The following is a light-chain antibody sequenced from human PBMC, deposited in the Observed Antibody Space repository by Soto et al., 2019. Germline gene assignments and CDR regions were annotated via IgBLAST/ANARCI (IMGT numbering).Light chain of an antibody. CDR1: QSISDT. V-gene: IGKV3-15*01. CDR3: QQYNNWPWT. CDR2: GAS. Sequence: EIVMTQSPATLSVSPGGRATLSCRASQSISDTLAWYQQKPGQAPRLLIYGASTRAPGFPARFSGSGSGTDFTLTLSSLQSEDFAVYYCQQYNNWPWTFGQGTKLDIK. J-gene: IGKJ1*01.